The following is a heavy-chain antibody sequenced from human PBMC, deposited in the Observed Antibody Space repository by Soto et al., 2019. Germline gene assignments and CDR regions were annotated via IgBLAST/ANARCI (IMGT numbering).Heavy chain of an antibody. CDR1: GFTFSSYG. CDR3: AKDHSGSYWYFDY. CDR2: ISYDGSNK. V-gene: IGHV3-30*18. D-gene: IGHD1-26*01. Sequence: VQLVESGGGVVQPGRSLRLSCAASGFTFSSYGMHWVRQAPGKGLEWVAVISYDGSNKYYADSVKGRFTISRDNSKNTLYLQMNSLRAEDTAVYYCAKDHSGSYWYFDYWGQGTLVTVSS. J-gene: IGHJ4*02.